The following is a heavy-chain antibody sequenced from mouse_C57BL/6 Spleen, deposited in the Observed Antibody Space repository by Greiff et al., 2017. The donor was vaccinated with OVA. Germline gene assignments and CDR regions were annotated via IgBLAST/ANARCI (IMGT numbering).Heavy chain of an antibody. J-gene: IGHJ4*01. D-gene: IGHD2-3*01. V-gene: IGHV5-17*01. Sequence: EVKLMESGGGLVKPGGSLKLSCAASGFTFSDYGMHWVRQAPEKGLEWVAYISSGSSTIYYADTVKGRFTISRDNAKNTLFLQMTSLRSEDTAMYYCARPMVTTSMDYWGEGTSVTVYS. CDR2: ISSGSSTI. CDR3: ARPMVTTSMDY. CDR1: GFTFSDYG.